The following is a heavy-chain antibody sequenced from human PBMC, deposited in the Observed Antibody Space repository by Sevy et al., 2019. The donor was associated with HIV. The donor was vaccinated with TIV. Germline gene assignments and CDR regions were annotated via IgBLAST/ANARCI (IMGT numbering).Heavy chain of an antibody. V-gene: IGHV1-69*13. CDR1: GGTFSSYA. CDR2: IIPIFGTI. Sequence: ASVKVSCKASGGTFSSYAISWVRQAPGQGLEWMAGIIPIFGTINDPQKFQGRVTITADESRTTVYMELSSLRIDDTAVYYCARTPIVVIPGSTVLYFDTWGQGTLVTVSS. D-gene: IGHD2-21*01. J-gene: IGHJ4*02. CDR3: ARTPIVVIPGSTVLYFDT.